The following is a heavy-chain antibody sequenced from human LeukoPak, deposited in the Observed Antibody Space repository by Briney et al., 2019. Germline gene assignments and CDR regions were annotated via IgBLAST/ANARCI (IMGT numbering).Heavy chain of an antibody. J-gene: IGHJ4*02. CDR1: GGSFSGYY. V-gene: IGHV4-34*01. CDR3: ARGGDTDMVYFDY. D-gene: IGHD5-18*01. CDR2: INHSGST. Sequence: SETLSLTCAVYGGSFSGYYWSWIRQPPGKGLEWIGEINHSGSTNYNPSLKSRVTISVDTSKNQFSLKLSSVIAADTAVYYCARGGDTDMVYFDYWGQGTLVTVSS.